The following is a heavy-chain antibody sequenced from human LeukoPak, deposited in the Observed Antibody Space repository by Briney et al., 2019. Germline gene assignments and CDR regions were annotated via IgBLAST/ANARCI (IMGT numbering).Heavy chain of an antibody. CDR3: ARARYGSGSYSPDY. V-gene: IGHV4-61*01. D-gene: IGHD3-10*01. J-gene: IGHJ4*02. Sequence: PSETLSLTCTVSGGSINSYTFYWGWIRQPPGKGLEWIGYIYYSGSTNYNPSLKSRVTISVDTSKNQFSLKLSSVTAADTAVYYCARARYGSGSYSPDYWGQGTLVTVSS. CDR2: IYYSGST. CDR1: GGSINSYTFY.